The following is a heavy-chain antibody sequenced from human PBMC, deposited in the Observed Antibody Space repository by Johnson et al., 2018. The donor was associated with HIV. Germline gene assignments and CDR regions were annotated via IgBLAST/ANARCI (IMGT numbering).Heavy chain of an antibody. J-gene: IGHJ3*02. CDR1: GFTFSSYG. V-gene: IGHV3-30*03. CDR2: ISFDGSNE. CDR3: ARDMGGVVKEARAFDI. D-gene: IGHD3-10*01. Sequence: QVQLVESGGGLVQPGGSLRLSCAASGFTFSSYGMHWVRQAPGKGLEWVAGISFDGSNEYYADSVKGRFTISRDNSKNTLYLQMNSLRAEDTAVYYCARDMGGVVKEARAFDIWGQGTMVTVSS.